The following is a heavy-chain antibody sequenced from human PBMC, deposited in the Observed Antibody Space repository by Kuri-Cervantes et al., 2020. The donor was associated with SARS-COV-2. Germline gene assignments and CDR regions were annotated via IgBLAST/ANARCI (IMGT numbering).Heavy chain of an antibody. CDR2: INHSGSA. J-gene: IGHJ3*02. CDR1: GGSFSGFY. V-gene: IGHV4-34*01. CDR3: ARASTTIYGVLMALFSSNAFGI. D-gene: IGHD3-3*01. Sequence: ESLRLSCAVYGGSFSGFYWSWIRQAPGKGLEWIGEINHSGSANYSPSLKSRVTISVDTSKNQFSLRLSSVTAADTGVYYCARASTTIYGVLMALFSSNAFGIWGQGTMVTVSS.